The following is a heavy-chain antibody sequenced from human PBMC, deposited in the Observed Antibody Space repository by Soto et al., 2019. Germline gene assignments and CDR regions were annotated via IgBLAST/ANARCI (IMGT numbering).Heavy chain of an antibody. V-gene: IGHV3-9*01. J-gene: IGHJ3*01. CDR1: GFTFDDYA. CDR2: ISWNSGNI. D-gene: IGHD2-2*01. Sequence: EVQLVESGGGVVQPGRSLRLSCTASGFTFDDYAMNWVRQAPGKGLEWVSSISWNSGNIVYADSVRGRFTISRDNAKTSLHLQMNSLRAEDTALYYCTKGASTSGFSAFDLWGQGTMVTVSS. CDR3: TKGASTSGFSAFDL.